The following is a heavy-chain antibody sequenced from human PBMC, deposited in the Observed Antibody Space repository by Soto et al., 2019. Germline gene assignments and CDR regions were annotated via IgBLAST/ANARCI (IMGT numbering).Heavy chain of an antibody. CDR3: ARDLVKGTYSSGWSYYFDY. J-gene: IGHJ4*02. CDR1: GFTFSSYA. Sequence: GGSLRLSCAASGFTFSSYAMHWVRQAPGKGLEWVAVISYDGSNKYYADSVKGRFTISRDNSKNTLYLQMNSLRAEDTAVYYCARDLVKGTYSSGWSYYFDYWGQGTLVTVSS. V-gene: IGHV3-30-3*01. D-gene: IGHD6-19*01. CDR2: ISYDGSNK.